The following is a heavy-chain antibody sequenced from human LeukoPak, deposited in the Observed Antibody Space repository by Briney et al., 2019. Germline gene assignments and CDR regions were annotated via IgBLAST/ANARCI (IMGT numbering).Heavy chain of an antibody. V-gene: IGHV3-48*03. D-gene: IGHD3-22*01. J-gene: IGHJ4*02. Sequence: PGGSLRLSCAASGFTFSSYEMNWVRQAPGKGLEWVSYISSSGSTIYYADSVKGRFTISRDNAKNSLYLQMNSMRAEDTAGYYCASLGTYDSSGYQDYWGQGTLVTVSS. CDR3: ASLGTYDSSGYQDY. CDR1: GFTFSSYE. CDR2: ISSSGSTI.